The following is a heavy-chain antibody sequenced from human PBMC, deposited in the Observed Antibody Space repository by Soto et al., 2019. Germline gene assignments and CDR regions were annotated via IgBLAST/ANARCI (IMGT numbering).Heavy chain of an antibody. D-gene: IGHD6-6*01. V-gene: IGHV1-18*01. J-gene: IGHJ4*02. Sequence: ASVKVSCKASGYTFTSYGISWVRQAPGQGLEWMGRISAYNGNTNYAQKLQGRVTMTTDTSTSTAYMELRSLRSDDTAVYYCARDLGGIAARPPFDYWGQGTLVTVSS. CDR1: GYTFTSYG. CDR3: ARDLGGIAARPPFDY. CDR2: ISAYNGNT.